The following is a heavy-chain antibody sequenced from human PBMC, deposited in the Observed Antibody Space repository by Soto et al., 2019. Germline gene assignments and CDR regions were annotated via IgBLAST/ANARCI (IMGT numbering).Heavy chain of an antibody. J-gene: IGHJ4*02. CDR2: ISGSGGST. Sequence: EVQLLESGGGLVQPGGSLRLSCAASGFTFSSYAMSWVRQAPGKGLEWVSAISGSGGSTYYADSVKGRFTISRDNSRYTLYLQMNSLSAEDTAVYYCAKGRTSNPTYHPDYWGQGTLVTVSS. D-gene: IGHD4-4*01. V-gene: IGHV3-23*01. CDR1: GFTFSSYA. CDR3: AKGRTSNPTYHPDY.